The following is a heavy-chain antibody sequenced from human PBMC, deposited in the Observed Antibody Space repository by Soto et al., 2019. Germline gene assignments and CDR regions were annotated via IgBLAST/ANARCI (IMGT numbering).Heavy chain of an antibody. CDR2: IYYSGTT. J-gene: IGHJ4*02. Sequence: QVQLQESGPGLVKPSQTLSLTCTVSGDSISSGDHYWSWIRQPPGKGLEWIGYIYYSGTTYSRPSLQSRVTISVDTSKNQFALKLNSVTAADTAVYYCARVAYSDSSSYFAYWGQGTLVPVSS. V-gene: IGHV4-30-4*01. D-gene: IGHD6-6*01. CDR3: ARVAYSDSSSYFAY. CDR1: GDSISSGDHY.